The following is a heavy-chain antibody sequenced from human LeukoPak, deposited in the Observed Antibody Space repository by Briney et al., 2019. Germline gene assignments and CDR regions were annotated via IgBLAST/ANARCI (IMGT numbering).Heavy chain of an antibody. Sequence: SETLSLTCAVYGGSFSGYYWSWIRQTPGKGLEWIGEINHSGSTNYNPSLKSRVTISVDTSKNQFSLKLSSVTAADTAVYYCARGRYYYDSSGSRTFDYWGQGTLVTVSS. V-gene: IGHV4-34*01. CDR2: INHSGST. CDR3: ARGRYYYDSSGSRTFDY. CDR1: GGSFSGYY. D-gene: IGHD3-22*01. J-gene: IGHJ4*02.